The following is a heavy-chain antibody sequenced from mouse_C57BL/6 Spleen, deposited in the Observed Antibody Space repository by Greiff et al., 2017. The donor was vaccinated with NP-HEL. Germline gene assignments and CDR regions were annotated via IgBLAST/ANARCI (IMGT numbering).Heavy chain of an antibody. CDR2: ISYDGSN. CDR1: GYSITSGYY. J-gene: IGHJ3*01. CDR3: ARGGYDGYYVVAY. V-gene: IGHV3-6*01. Sequence: EVQLQQSGPGLVKPSQSLSLTCSVTGYSITSGYYWNWIRQFPGNKLEWMGYISYDGSNNYNPSLKNRISITRDTSKNQFFLKLNSVTTEDTATYYCARGGYDGYYVVAYWGQGTLVTVSA. D-gene: IGHD2-3*01.